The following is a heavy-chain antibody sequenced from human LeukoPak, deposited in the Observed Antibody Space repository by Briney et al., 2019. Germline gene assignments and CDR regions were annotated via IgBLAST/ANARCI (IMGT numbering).Heavy chain of an antibody. V-gene: IGHV1-18*01. J-gene: IGHJ4*02. CDR1: GYTFTTYG. CDR3: TRRALLTVVDY. CDR2: ISPYNGNT. D-gene: IGHD3-9*01. Sequence: GASVKVSCKASGYTFTTYGISWVRQAPGQGLEWMGWISPYNGNTNYAQNLQDRDTMTTDTSTNTAYMELRSLRSDDTAVYYCTRRALLTVVDYWGQGTLVTVSS.